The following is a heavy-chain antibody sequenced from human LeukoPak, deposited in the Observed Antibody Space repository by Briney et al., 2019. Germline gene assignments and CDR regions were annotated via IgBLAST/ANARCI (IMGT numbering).Heavy chain of an antibody. Sequence: GGSLRLSCAASGFTFSSYAMHWVRQAPGKGLEYVSAISSNGGSTYYANSVKGRFTISRDNAKKSLYLQMNSLRAEDTAVYYCARDRSDQLPSLDYWGQGTLVTVSS. D-gene: IGHD2-2*01. CDR2: ISSNGGST. V-gene: IGHV3-64*01. CDR1: GFTFSSYA. J-gene: IGHJ4*02. CDR3: ARDRSDQLPSLDY.